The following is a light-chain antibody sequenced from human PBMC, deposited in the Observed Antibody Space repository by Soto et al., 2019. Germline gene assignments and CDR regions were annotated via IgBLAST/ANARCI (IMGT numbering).Light chain of an antibody. CDR3: HQAFSPLWT. CDR1: QSISNY. V-gene: IGKV1-39*01. Sequence: DIQMTQSPSSLSASVGDRVTITCRASQSISNYLNWYQQKPGKAPKLLIYAASSLQSGVPSRFSGSGSETAFTLTISSLHPDDSATYYCHQAFSPLWTFGQGTKV. CDR2: AAS. J-gene: IGKJ1*01.